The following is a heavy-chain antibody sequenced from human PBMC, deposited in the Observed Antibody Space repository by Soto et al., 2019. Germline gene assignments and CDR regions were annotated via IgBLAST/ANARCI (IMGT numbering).Heavy chain of an antibody. V-gene: IGHV1-2*04. J-gene: IGHJ5*02. D-gene: IGHD5-12*01. CDR3: ARSEWLRAEVAWFDP. CDR1: GYTFTSYY. Sequence: GASVKVSCKASGYTFTSYYMHWVRQAPGQGLEWMGWINPNSGGTNYAQKFQGWVTMTRDTSISTAYMELSRLRSDDTAVYYCARSEWLRAEVAWFDPWGQGTLVTVSS. CDR2: INPNSGGT.